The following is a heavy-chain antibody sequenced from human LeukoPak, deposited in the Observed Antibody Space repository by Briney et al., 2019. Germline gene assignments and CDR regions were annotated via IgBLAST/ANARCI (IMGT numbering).Heavy chain of an antibody. Sequence: GEPLKISCKGSGYSFTSYWIGWVRQMPGKGLEWMGIIYPGDSDTRYSPSSQGQVTISADKSISTAYLQWSSLKASDTAMYYCARHRDGYNYHSPFDYWGQGTLVTVSS. J-gene: IGHJ4*02. D-gene: IGHD5-24*01. CDR2: IYPGDSDT. CDR1: GYSFTSYW. CDR3: ARHRDGYNYHSPFDY. V-gene: IGHV5-51*01.